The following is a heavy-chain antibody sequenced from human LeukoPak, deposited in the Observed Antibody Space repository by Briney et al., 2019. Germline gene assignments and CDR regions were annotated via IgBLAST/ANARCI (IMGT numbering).Heavy chain of an antibody. D-gene: IGHD3-22*01. J-gene: IGHJ4*02. CDR3: AKDGPYYYDSSGYYYFDY. V-gene: IGHV3-23*01. CDR2: IIASDGST. Sequence: GFLRLSCAASGFTFSSYAMSWVRQAPGKGLEWVSAIIASDGSTYYADSVKGRFTISRDNSKNTLYLQMNSLRAEDTAVYCCAKDGPYYYDSSGYYYFDYWGQGTLVTVNS. CDR1: GFTFSSYA.